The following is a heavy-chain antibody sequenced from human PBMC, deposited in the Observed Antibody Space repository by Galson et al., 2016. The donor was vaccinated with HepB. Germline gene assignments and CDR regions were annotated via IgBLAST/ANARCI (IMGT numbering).Heavy chain of an antibody. CDR3: ARGDSVEVATPRGSTHYYYGMDV. V-gene: IGHV3-69-1*01. CDR2: ISLNDHI. CDR1: GFIFSQHG. D-gene: IGHD2-15*01. Sequence: SLRLSCAASGFIFSQHGMNWVRQAPGKGLEWVSSISLNDHIFYSDSVKGRFTISRDNAKNSLYLQMNSLRAEDTAVFYCARGDSVEVATPRGSTHYYYGMDVWGQGTTVTVSS. J-gene: IGHJ6*02.